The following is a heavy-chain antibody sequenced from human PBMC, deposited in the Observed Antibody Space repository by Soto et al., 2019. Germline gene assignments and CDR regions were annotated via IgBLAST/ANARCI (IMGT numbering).Heavy chain of an antibody. CDR3: ARPRGYSGYDPNYYYYGMDV. J-gene: IGHJ6*02. Sequence: KVSCKASGGTFSSYAISWVRQAPGQGLEWMGGIIPIFGTANYAQKFQGRVTITADESTSTAYMELSSLRSEDTAVYYCARPRGYSGYDPNYYYYGMDVWGQGTTVTVSS. CDR2: IIPIFGTA. CDR1: GGTFSSYA. D-gene: IGHD5-12*01. V-gene: IGHV1-69*01.